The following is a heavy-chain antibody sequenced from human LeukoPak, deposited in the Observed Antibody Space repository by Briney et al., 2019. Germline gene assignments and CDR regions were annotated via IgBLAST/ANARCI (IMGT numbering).Heavy chain of an antibody. CDR1: EFPLSIYA. Sequence: SGGALRLSRAASEFPLSIYAMHCVRAAPGKGLECVALGSNDGSDKYDAESVMGRFTISRDNSKNTPYLQMNSLRGEDTGVYYCAKAHLLDWLLPFDYWGQGTLVTVS. D-gene: IGHD3/OR15-3a*01. V-gene: IGHV3-30*18. CDR2: GSNDGSDK. CDR3: AKAHLLDWLLPFDY. J-gene: IGHJ4*02.